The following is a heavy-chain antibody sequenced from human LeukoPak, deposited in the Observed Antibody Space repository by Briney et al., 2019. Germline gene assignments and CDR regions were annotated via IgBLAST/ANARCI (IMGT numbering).Heavy chain of an antibody. D-gene: IGHD3-22*01. CDR3: ARGWNYYDSSGYYYFD. V-gene: IGHV4-34*01. J-gene: IGHJ4*02. CDR2: INHSGST. Sequence: INHSGSTNYNPSLKSRVTISVETSNTQFSLKLSSVTAADTAVYYCARGWNYYDSSGYYYFDWGQGTLVTVSS.